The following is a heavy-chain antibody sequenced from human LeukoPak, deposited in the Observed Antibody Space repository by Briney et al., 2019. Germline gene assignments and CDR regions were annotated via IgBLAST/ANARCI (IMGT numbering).Heavy chain of an antibody. CDR3: AQVSGSRSFYF. CDR2: ITGSGGNT. V-gene: IGHV3-23*01. J-gene: IGHJ4*02. CDR1: GFTFSTYV. D-gene: IGHD6-6*01. Sequence: GESLRLSCTASGFTFSTYVMSWVRQAPGKGPECVSSITGSGGNTYHADSVKDRFTISRDNSKNTLYLQLNSLRAEDTAVYYCAQVSGSRSFYFWGPGALVNVSS.